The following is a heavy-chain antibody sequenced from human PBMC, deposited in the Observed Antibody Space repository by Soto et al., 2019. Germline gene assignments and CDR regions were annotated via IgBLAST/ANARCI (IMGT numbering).Heavy chain of an antibody. CDR2: IWYDGSNK. J-gene: IGHJ4*02. CDR3: ARDQRGDY. CDR1: GFTFSSYG. V-gene: IGHV3-33*01. Sequence: QVQLVESGGGVVQPGRSLRLSCAASGFTFSSYGLHWVRQAAGTGLEWVAVIWYDGSNKYYADSVKGRFTISRDKSKNTLYLQMNSLRAEDTAVYYCARDQRGDYWGQGTLVTVSS.